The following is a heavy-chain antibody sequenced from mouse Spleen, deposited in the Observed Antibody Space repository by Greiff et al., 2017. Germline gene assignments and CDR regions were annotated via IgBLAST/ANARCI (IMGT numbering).Heavy chain of an antibody. CDR1: GYTFTSYG. CDR3: ARWGLLGAMDY. J-gene: IGHJ4*01. Sequence: VKLQQSGAELARPGASVKLSCKASGYTFTSYGISWVKQRTGQGLEWIGEIYPRSGNTYYNEKFKGKATFTADTSSNTAYMQLSSLTTEDSAIYYCARWGLLGAMDYWGQGTSVTVSS. CDR2: IYPRSGNT. V-gene: IGHV1-81*01. D-gene: IGHD2-10*01.